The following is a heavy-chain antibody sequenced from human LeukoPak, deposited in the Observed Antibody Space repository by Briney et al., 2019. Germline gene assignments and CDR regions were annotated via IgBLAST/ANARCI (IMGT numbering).Heavy chain of an antibody. Sequence: AASVKVSCKVSGYTLTELSMHWVRQAPGKGLEWMGGFDPEDGETIYAQKFQGRVTMTEDTSTDTAYMELSSLRSEDTAVYYCATPSPTYSGSYPGAFDIWGQGTMVTVSS. J-gene: IGHJ3*02. CDR1: GYTLTELS. V-gene: IGHV1-24*01. CDR2: FDPEDGET. CDR3: ATPSPTYSGSYPGAFDI. D-gene: IGHD1-26*01.